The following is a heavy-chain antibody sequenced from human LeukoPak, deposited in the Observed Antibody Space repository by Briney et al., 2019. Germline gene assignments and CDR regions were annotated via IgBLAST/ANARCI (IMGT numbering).Heavy chain of an antibody. CDR3: ARDRLHPPDWFDP. Sequence: ASVKVSCKASGYTFTGYYMHWVRQAPGQGLEWMGWINPNSGGTNYAQKFQGRVTMTRDTSISTAYMDLSRLRSDDTAVYYCARDRLHPPDWFDPWGQGTLVTVSS. CDR1: GYTFTGYY. V-gene: IGHV1-2*02. J-gene: IGHJ5*02. CDR2: INPNSGGT.